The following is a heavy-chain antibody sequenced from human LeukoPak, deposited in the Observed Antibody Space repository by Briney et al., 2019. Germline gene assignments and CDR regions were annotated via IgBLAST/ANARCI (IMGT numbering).Heavy chain of an antibody. Sequence: ASVKVSCKASGYTFTSYGISWVRQAPGQGLEWMGWINPNSGGTNYAQKFQGRVTMTRDTSISTAYMELSRLRSDDTAVYYCATGEYCGGDCFDYWGQGTLVTVSS. D-gene: IGHD2-21*01. J-gene: IGHJ4*02. CDR2: INPNSGGT. CDR1: GYTFTSYG. CDR3: ATGEYCGGDCFDY. V-gene: IGHV1-2*02.